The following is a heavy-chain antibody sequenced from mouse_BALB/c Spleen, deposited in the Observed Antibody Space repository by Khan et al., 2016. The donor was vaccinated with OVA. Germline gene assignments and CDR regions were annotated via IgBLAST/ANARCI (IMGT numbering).Heavy chain of an antibody. CDR2: ISPGSGDT. V-gene: IGHV1-77*01. CDR1: GYTFTDYY. D-gene: IGHD1-2*01. J-gene: IGHJ3*01. CDR3: AGRNYFGYTFAY. Sequence: QVQLQQSGAELARPGASVKLSCKASGYTFTDYYINWVKQRTGQGLEWIGEISPGSGDTYYNEKFKGKATLTADKSSTTAYMQLSSLTSEASAVDFWAGRNYFGYTFAYWGQGTLVTVSA.